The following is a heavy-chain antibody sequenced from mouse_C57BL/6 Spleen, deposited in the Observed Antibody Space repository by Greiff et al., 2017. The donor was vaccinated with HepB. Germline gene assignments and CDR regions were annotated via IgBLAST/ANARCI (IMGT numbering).Heavy chain of an antibody. D-gene: IGHD2-3*01. J-gene: IGHJ2*01. CDR3: ARDGDLFDY. CDR1: GYAFSSSW. CDR2: IYPGDGDT. V-gene: IGHV1-82*01. Sequence: VKLQQSGPELVKPGASVKISCKASGYAFSSSWMNWVKQRPGKGLEWIGRIYPGDGDTNYNGKFKGKATLTADKSSSTAYMQLSSLTSEDSAVYFCARDGDLFDYWGQGTTLTVSS.